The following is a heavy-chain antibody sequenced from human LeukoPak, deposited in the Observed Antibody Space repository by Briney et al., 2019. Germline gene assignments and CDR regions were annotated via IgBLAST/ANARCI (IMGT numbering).Heavy chain of an antibody. D-gene: IGHD3-16*01. CDR3: ASVMPATAGYYYYYYMDV. J-gene: IGHJ6*03. Sequence: GGSLRLSCAASGFTFSSYSMNWVRQAPGKGLEWVSSISSSSSYIYYGDSVKGRFTISRDNAKNSLYLQMNSLRAEDTAVYYCASVMPATAGYYYYYYMDVWGKGTTVTISS. CDR1: GFTFSSYS. V-gene: IGHV3-21*04. CDR2: ISSSSSYI.